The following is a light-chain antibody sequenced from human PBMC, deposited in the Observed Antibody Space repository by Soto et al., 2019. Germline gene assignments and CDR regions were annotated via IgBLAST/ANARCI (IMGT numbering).Light chain of an antibody. CDR1: QSLGSN. Sequence: LGLTQSRATLSRSPWERATLSCRASQSLGSNFAWHQQRPGQAPRLLIYGASTRASGVPARFSGGGSGTEFALTITRLQAEDFGVYWCLQDTHWPITFGQGTRLEIK. CDR3: LQDTHWPIT. J-gene: IGKJ5*01. V-gene: IGKV3D-15*01. CDR2: GAS.